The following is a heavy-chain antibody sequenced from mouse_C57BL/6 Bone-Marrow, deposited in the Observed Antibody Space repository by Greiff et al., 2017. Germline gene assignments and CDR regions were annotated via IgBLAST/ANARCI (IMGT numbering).Heavy chain of an antibody. CDR3: ARRDSFAY. Sequence: QVQLQQSGAELARPGASVKLSCKASGYTFTSYGISWVKQRTGQGLEWIGEIYPRSGNTYYNEQFKGKATLTADKSSSTAYMELRSLTSEDSAVYFCARRDSFAYWGQGTLVTGAA. CDR2: IYPRSGNT. J-gene: IGHJ3*01. CDR1: GYTFTSYG. V-gene: IGHV1-81*01.